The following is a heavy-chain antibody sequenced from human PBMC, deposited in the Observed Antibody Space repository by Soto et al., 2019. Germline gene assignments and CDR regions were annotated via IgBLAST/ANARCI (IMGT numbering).Heavy chain of an antibody. D-gene: IGHD3-3*01. V-gene: IGHV1-3*01. CDR1: GYTFTSYA. CDR3: ARASYDFWSGYYRSGAFDI. CDR2: INAGNGNT. Sequence: GASVKVSCKASGYTFTSYAMHWVRQAPGQRLEWMGWINAGNGNTKYSQKFQGRVTITRDTSASTAYMELSSLRSEDTAVYYCARASYDFWSGYYRSGAFDIWAQGTMVPVSS. J-gene: IGHJ3*02.